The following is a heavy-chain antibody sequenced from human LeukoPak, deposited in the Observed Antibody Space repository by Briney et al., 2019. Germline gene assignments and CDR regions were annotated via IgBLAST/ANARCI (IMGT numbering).Heavy chain of an antibody. CDR1: GFTFSSYC. V-gene: IGHV3-30*19. CDR2: ISYAGEHK. Sequence: PGGSLRLSCVAAGFTFSSYCMDWVRQAPGRWLEWVALISYAGEHKQYADSVKGRFNISRDDYRNMLHLQLDSLRPEDTAVYYCAKVPSRYSNYVYWGQGTLVTVSS. D-gene: IGHD4-11*01. CDR3: AKVPSRYSNYVY. J-gene: IGHJ4*02.